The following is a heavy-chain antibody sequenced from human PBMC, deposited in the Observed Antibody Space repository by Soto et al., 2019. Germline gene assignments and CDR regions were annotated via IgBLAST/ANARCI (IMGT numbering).Heavy chain of an antibody. D-gene: IGHD3-10*01. Sequence: PSETLSLTCTLSGGSISSYYWSWIRQPPGKGLEWIGYIYYSGSTNYNPSLKSRVTISVDTSKNQFSLKLSSVTAADTAVYYCASKFGELLADAFDIWGQGTMVTVSS. CDR2: IYYSGST. V-gene: IGHV4-59*08. CDR1: GGSISSYY. J-gene: IGHJ3*02. CDR3: ASKFGELLADAFDI.